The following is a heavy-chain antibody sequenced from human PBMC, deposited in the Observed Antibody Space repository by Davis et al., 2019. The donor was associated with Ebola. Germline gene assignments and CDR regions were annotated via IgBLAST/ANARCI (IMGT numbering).Heavy chain of an antibody. D-gene: IGHD3-10*01. CDR2: ISSSGSTI. CDR1: GFTFSDYY. V-gene: IGHV3-11*04. J-gene: IGHJ4*02. CDR3: ARGDYYGSGSYPDIDY. Sequence: GESLKISCAASGFTFSDYYMSWIRQAPGKGLEWVSYISSSGSTIYYADSVKGRFTISRDNSKNTLYLQMNSLRAEDTAVYYCARGDYYGSGSYPDIDYWGQGTLVTVSS.